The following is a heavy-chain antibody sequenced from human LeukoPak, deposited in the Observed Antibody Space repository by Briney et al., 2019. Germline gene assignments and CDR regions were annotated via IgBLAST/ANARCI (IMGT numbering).Heavy chain of an antibody. J-gene: IGHJ4*02. Sequence: SVKVSCKASGYTFTGYYMHWVRQAPGQGLEWMGGIIPIFGTANFAQKFQGRVSITADGSTSTAFMELSSLRSEDTAVYYCAREWGLESSGYYYAYWGQGTLVTVSS. D-gene: IGHD3-22*01. CDR2: IIPIFGTA. CDR3: AREWGLESSGYYYAY. CDR1: GYTFTGYY. V-gene: IGHV1-69*13.